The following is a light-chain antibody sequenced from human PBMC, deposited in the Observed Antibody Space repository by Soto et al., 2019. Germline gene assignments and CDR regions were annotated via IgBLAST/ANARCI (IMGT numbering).Light chain of an antibody. Sequence: QPVLTQSPSASASPGASVKLTCTLSSGHSNYAIAWHQQQPEKGPRYLMTLNNDGSHIKGDGLPDRFSGSSSGAERHLTISSLQFEDGADYYCPTWGAGIVVFGGGTKLTVL. V-gene: IGLV4-69*01. CDR3: PTWGAGIVV. CDR1: SGHSNYA. CDR2: LNNDGSH. J-gene: IGLJ3*02.